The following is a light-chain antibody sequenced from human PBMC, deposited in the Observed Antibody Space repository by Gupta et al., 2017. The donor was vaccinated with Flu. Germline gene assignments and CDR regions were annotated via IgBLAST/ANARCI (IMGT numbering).Light chain of an antibody. CDR2: ATS. Sequence: YGRASQSVSSSFLAWYQQKPGQAPRLLIYATSSRATGIPGRFSGSGSGTDFTLTISRLEPEDFAVYYCQQYRHSPRLSFGGGTKGE. V-gene: IGKV3-20*01. J-gene: IGKJ4*01. CDR3: QQYRHSPRLS. CDR1: QSVSSSF.